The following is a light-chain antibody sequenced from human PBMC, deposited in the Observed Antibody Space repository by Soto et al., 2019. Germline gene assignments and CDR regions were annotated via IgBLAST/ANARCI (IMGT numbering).Light chain of an antibody. V-gene: IGKV3-15*01. CDR3: LQYINWPALT. J-gene: IGKJ4*01. CDR1: QSVSSN. CDR2: GAS. Sequence: EIVMTQSPATLSVSPGERATLSCRASQSVSSNLAWFQQKPGQAPRLLIFGASTRATGLPARFSGSGSGTAFTRTISSLQSEEFAVYYCLQYINWPALTCGGGTKVEIK.